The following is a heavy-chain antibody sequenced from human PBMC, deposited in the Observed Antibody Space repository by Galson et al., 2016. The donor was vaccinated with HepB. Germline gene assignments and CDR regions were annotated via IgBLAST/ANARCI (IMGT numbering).Heavy chain of an antibody. CDR1: GFTFSSYA. D-gene: IGHD6-13*01. J-gene: IGHJ6*04. V-gene: IGHV3-23*01. CDR3: AKVTRPGISAPRYGMDV. Sequence: SLRLSCAASGFTFSSYAMTWVRQAPGRGLEWVSGISGGAAATYNADSVKGRFAISRDNSKNTLLLQMNNLRAEDTALYYCAKVTRPGISAPRYGMDVWGKGTPVTVSS. CDR2: ISGGAAAT.